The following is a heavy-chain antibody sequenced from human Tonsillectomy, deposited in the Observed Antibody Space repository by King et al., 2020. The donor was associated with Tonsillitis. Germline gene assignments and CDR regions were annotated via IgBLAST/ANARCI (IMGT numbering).Heavy chain of an antibody. V-gene: IGHV4-38-2*01. CDR3: ARSGPSGDFDY. J-gene: IGHJ4*02. CDR1: GYSISSGYY. Sequence: QLQESGPGLVKPSETLSLTCAVSGYSISSGYYWGWIRQPPGKGLEWIGSIYHSGSTYYNPSLQSRVTISVDTSKNQFSLKLSSVTAADTAVYYCARSGPSGDFDYWGQGTLVTVSS. D-gene: IGHD4-17*01. CDR2: IYHSGST.